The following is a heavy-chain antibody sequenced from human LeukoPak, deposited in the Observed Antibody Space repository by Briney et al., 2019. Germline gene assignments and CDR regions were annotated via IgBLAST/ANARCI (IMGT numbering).Heavy chain of an antibody. V-gene: IGHV1-2*02. CDR1: GYTFTGYY. CDR2: INPNSGGT. D-gene: IGHD3-22*01. Sequence: ASVKVSCKASGYTFTGYYMHWVRQAPGQGLEWMGWINPNSGGTNYAQKFQGRVTMTRDTSISTAYMELSRLRSDDTAVYYCARPPSHYDSSGYYGLDAFDIWGQGTMVTVSS. J-gene: IGHJ3*02. CDR3: ARPPSHYDSSGYYGLDAFDI.